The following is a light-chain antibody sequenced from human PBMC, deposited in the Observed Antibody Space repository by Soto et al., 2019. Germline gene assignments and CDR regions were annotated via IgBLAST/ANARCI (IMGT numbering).Light chain of an antibody. CDR3: CSFAGSYTSYV. CDR1: SNY. J-gene: IGLJ1*01. Sequence: ALTQPRSVSGSPGQSVTISCTGTSNYVSWYQQHPGKAPKLMIYDVSKRPSGVPDRFSGSKSGNTASLTISGLQAEDEADYFCCSFAGSYTSYVFGTGTKVTVL. CDR2: DVS. V-gene: IGLV2-11*01.